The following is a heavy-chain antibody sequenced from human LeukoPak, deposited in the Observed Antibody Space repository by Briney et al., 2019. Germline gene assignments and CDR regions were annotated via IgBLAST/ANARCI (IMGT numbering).Heavy chain of an antibody. CDR2: NNPSTGTT. CDR3: ARDRGLLYGSSGCLDS. D-gene: IGHD6-19*01. CDR1: GYTFTSDY. Sequence: ASVKVSCKTSGYTFTSDYMHWVRQAPGQGLEWMGLNNPSTGTTAYAQTFQGRVTMTRDASTSTVYMELSSLTSEDTAVYFGARDRGLLYGSSGCLDSWGQGTLVTVSS. J-gene: IGHJ4*02. V-gene: IGHV1-46*01.